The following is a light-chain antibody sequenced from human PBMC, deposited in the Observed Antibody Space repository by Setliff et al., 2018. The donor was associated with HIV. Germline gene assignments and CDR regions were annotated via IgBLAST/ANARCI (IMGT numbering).Light chain of an antibody. V-gene: IGLV2-8*01. CDR2: EVS. CDR1: SSDVGGYNF. J-gene: IGLJ1*01. Sequence: ALAQPPSASGSPGHSVTISCTGTSSDVGGYNFVSWYQHHPGKAPKLMIYEVSKRPSGVPDRFSGSKSGNTASLTVSGLQAEDEADYYCSSYAGSNSYVFGTGTKVTVL. CDR3: SSYAGSNSYV.